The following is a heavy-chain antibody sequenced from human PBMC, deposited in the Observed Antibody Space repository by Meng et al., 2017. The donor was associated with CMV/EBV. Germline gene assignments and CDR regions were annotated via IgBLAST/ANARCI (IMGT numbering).Heavy chain of an antibody. V-gene: IGHV2-5*01. D-gene: IGHD2-2*02. J-gene: IGHJ4*02. CDR2: IYWNDDK. Sequence: FSLSTSGMGVGWNRQPPGKALEWLALIYWNDDKRYSPSLKSRLTITKDTSKSQVVLTMTNMDPVDTATYYCARAYCSSTSCYKRYDYWGQGTLVTVSS. CDR1: FSLSTSGMG. CDR3: ARAYCSSTSCYKRYDY.